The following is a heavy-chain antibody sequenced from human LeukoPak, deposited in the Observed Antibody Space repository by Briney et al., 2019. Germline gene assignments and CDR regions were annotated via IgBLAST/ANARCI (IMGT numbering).Heavy chain of an antibody. CDR1: GFTFSSYW. CDR3: ARSRSGSYYLIEY. Sequence: GGSLRPSCAASGFTFSSYWMSWVRQAPGKGLEWVANIKQDGSEKYYVDSVKGRFTISRDNAKNSLYLQMNSLRAEDTAVYYCARSRSGSYYLIEYWGQGTLVTVSS. D-gene: IGHD1-26*01. CDR2: IKQDGSEK. V-gene: IGHV3-7*01. J-gene: IGHJ4*02.